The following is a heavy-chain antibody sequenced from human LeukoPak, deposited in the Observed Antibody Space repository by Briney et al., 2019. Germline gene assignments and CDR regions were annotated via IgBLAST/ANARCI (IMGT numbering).Heavy chain of an antibody. CDR2: ISSSGSTM. D-gene: IGHD2-2*01. CDR3: ARNFYQLLWGYYYYGMDV. J-gene: IGHJ6*04. V-gene: IGHV3-48*03. CDR1: GFTFSSYA. Sequence: GRSLRLSCAASGFTFSSYAMHWVRQAPGKGLEWVSYISSSGSTMYYADSAKGRFTISRDNAKNSLYLQMNSLRAEDTAVYYCARNFYQLLWGYYYYGMDVWGKGTTVTVSS.